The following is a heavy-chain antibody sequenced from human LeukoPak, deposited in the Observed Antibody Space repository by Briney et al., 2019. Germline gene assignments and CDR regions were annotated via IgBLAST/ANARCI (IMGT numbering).Heavy chain of an antibody. D-gene: IGHD3-9*01. CDR2: ISSSSSYI. CDR3: AREVPYYDILTGYSPAAFDI. V-gene: IGHV3-21*01. J-gene: IGHJ3*02. Sequence: PGGSLRLSCAASGFTFSSYSMNWVRQAPGKGLEWVSSISSSSSYIYYADSVKGRFTISRDNAKNSLYLQMNSLRAEDTAVYYCAREVPYYDILTGYSPAAFDIWGQGTMVTVSS. CDR1: GFTFSSYS.